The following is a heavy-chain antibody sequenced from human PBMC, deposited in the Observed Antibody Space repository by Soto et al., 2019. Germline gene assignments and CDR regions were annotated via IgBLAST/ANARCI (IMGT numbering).Heavy chain of an antibody. CDR3: ASDPPPPDY. J-gene: IGHJ4*02. Sequence: QVQLVQSGAEVKKPGASVKVSCKASGYTFASYAISWMRQAPGQGLEWMGRISAYNGNTNYAQTLKGRVTLTTDTSTSAASMELRSLRSDGTAVYYCASDPPPPDYWGQGTLVTVSS. CDR2: ISAYNGNT. V-gene: IGHV1-18*01. CDR1: GYTFASYA.